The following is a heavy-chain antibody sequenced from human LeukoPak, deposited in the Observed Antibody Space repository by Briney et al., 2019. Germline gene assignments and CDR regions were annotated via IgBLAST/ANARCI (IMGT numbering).Heavy chain of an antibody. CDR3: ARVGRPFGGVIVMNTGLDY. Sequence: GGSLRLSCAASGFNFNTYTMNWVRQAPGKGLEWVAVISYDGSNKYYADSVKGRFTISRDNSKNTLYLQMNSLRAEDTAVYYCARVGRPFGGVIVMNTGLDYWGQGTLVTVSS. V-gene: IGHV3-30-3*01. CDR2: ISYDGSNK. CDR1: GFNFNTYT. D-gene: IGHD3-16*02. J-gene: IGHJ4*02.